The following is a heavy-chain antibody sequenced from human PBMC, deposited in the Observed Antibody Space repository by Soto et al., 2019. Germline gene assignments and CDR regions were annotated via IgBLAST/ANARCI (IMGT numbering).Heavy chain of an antibody. J-gene: IGHJ6*01. CDR3: AKAYPDRYFFYGMDV. Sequence: QVQLVESGGGVVQPGRSLRLSCAVSGFTFSSYGMHWVRQAPGKGLEWVAVISYDGSNKYYADSVKGRFTISRDNSKNTLYLQMNSLRVEDTAVYYCAKAYPDRYFFYGMDVW. CDR2: ISYDGSNK. D-gene: IGHD2-21*02. V-gene: IGHV3-30*18. CDR1: GFTFSSYG.